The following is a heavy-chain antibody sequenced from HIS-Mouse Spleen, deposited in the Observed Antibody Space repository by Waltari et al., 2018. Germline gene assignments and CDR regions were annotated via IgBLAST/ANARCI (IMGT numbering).Heavy chain of an antibody. CDR2: IYYSGST. V-gene: IGHV4-39*07. CDR1: GCPISSSSYY. D-gene: IGHD6-13*01. CDR3: AREIPYSSSWYDWYFDL. J-gene: IGHJ2*01. Sequence: QLQLQESGPGLVKPSETLSLTCTVAGCPISSSSYYWGWFRQPPGKGLEWIGSIYYSGSTYYNPSLKSRVTISVDTSKNQFSLKLSSVTAADTAVYYCAREIPYSSSWYDWYFDLWGRGTLVTVSS.